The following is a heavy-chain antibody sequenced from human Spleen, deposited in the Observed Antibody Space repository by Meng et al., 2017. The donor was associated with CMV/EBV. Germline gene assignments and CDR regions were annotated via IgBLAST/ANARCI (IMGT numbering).Heavy chain of an antibody. CDR1: GGSFSTDY. D-gene: IGHD3-3*01. J-gene: IGHJ2*01. Sequence: SETLSLTCTVSGGSFSTDYWCWIRQPPGKGLEWIGYIYYSGSTNYNPSLKSRVTISEDTSKNQFSLKMTSVTTADTAVYYCARGRGFLEWLYWYFDLWGRGTLVTVSS. V-gene: IGHV4-59*01. CDR3: ARGRGFLEWLYWYFDL. CDR2: IYYSGST.